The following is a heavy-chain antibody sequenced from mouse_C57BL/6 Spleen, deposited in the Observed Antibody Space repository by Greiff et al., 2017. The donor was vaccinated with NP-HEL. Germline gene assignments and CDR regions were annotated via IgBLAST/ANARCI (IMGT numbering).Heavy chain of an antibody. CDR2: IYPGDGDT. CDR3: ARFYYGYDDYAMDY. Sequence: VKLQESGAELVKPGASVKISCKASGYAFSSYWMNWVKQRPGKGLEWIGQIYPGDGDTNYNGKFKGKATLTADKSSSTAYIQLSSLTSEDSAVYFCARFYYGYDDYAMDYWGQGTSVTVSS. V-gene: IGHV1-80*01. D-gene: IGHD2-2*01. J-gene: IGHJ4*01. CDR1: GYAFSSYW.